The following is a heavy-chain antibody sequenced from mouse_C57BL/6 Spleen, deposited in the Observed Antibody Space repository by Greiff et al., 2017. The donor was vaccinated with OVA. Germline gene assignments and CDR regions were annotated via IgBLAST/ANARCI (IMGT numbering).Heavy chain of an antibody. J-gene: IGHJ3*01. CDR2: IFPGSGST. CDR3: ARSRTGTWFAY. V-gene: IGHV1-75*01. CDR1: GYTFTDYY. D-gene: IGHD4-1*01. Sequence: QVQLQQSGPELVKPGASVKISCKASGYTFTDYYINWVKQRPGQGLEWIGWIFPGSGSTYYNEKFKGKATLTVDKSSSTAYMSLSSLTSEDSAVYFCARSRTGTWFAYWGQGTLVTVSA.